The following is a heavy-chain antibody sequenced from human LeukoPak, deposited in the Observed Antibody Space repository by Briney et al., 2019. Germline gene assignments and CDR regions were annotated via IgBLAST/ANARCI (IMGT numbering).Heavy chain of an antibody. CDR3: ARHSSDSSGYLLDY. D-gene: IGHD3-22*01. CDR2: IYYSGST. CDR1: NCGICSFY. V-gene: IGHV4-59*08. J-gene: IGHJ4*02. Sequence: SETLSLTGTGSNCGICSFYWVWLAQPPGKGLEWIGYIYYSGSTNYNPSLKSRVTMSIDKSKGQFSLDPSSVTAADTAVYYCARHSSDSSGYLLDYWGQGTLVTVSS.